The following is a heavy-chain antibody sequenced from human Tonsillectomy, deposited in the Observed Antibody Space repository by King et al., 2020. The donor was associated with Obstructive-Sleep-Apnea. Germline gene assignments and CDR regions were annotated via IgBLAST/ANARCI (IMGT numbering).Heavy chain of an antibody. Sequence: QLVQSGSEVKKPGASVKVSCKASGYTFTGDYIHWVRQAPGQGLEWMGWINPNSGGTNYAQKFQGRVTMTRDTSIGTASMELSRLISDHTAVYYCGTVAVSTATYYFDYWGQGTLVTVSS. D-gene: IGHD4-17*01. CDR1: GYTFTGDY. J-gene: IGHJ4*02. CDR2: INPNSGGT. V-gene: IGHV1-2*02. CDR3: GTVAVSTATYYFDY.